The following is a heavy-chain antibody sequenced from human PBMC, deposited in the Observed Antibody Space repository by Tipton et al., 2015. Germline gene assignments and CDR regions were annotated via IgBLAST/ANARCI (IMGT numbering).Heavy chain of an antibody. CDR2: IWYDGSNK. D-gene: IGHD3-22*01. CDR3: ARAGFYYDSSGLRAFDI. V-gene: IGHV3-33*08. CDR1: GFTFGSHD. J-gene: IGHJ3*02. Sequence: SLRLSCSASGFTFGSHDMHWVRQAPGKGLEWVAVIWYDGSNKYYADSVKGRFTISRDNSKNTLYLQMNSLRAEDTAVYYCARAGFYYDSSGLRAFDIWGQGTMVTVSS.